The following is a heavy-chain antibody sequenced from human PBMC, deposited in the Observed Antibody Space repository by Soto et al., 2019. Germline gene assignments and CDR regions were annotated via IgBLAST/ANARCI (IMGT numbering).Heavy chain of an antibody. Sequence: VKVSCKASGGTFSSYAISWVRQAPGQGLEWMGGIIPIFGTANYAQKFQGRVAITADESTSTAYMELSSLRSEDTAVYYCARAPGSGWYLDYWGQGTLVTVSS. J-gene: IGHJ4*02. CDR3: ARAPGSGWYLDY. D-gene: IGHD6-19*01. V-gene: IGHV1-69*13. CDR1: GGTFSSYA. CDR2: IIPIFGTA.